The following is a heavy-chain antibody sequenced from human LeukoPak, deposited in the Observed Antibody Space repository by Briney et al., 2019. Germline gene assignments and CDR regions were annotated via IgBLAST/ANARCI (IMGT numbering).Heavy chain of an antibody. CDR1: GFTFSSYS. J-gene: IGHJ4*02. CDR3: ARGATIAAAGTWFDY. Sequence: GGSLRLSCAASGFTFSSYSMNWVRQAPGKGLEWVSSISSSSSYIFYADSVKGRFTISRDNAKNSLYLQMNSLRAEDTAVYYCARGATIAAAGTWFDYWGQGTLVTVSS. CDR2: ISSSSSYI. V-gene: IGHV3-21*01. D-gene: IGHD6-13*01.